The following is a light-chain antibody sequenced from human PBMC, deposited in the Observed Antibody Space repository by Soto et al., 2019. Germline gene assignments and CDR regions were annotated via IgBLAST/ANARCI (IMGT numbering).Light chain of an antibody. CDR2: NAD. J-gene: IGKJ1*01. Sequence: IQMTQSPSTLSASVGDRVTITCRASQDINRWLAWYQQKPGKAPKILIYNADTLESGVPSRFSGSGYGTEFILTISSLQPDDFATYYCQQFSLYWAFGQGTKVDTK. CDR1: QDINRW. CDR3: QQFSLYWA. V-gene: IGKV1-5*01.